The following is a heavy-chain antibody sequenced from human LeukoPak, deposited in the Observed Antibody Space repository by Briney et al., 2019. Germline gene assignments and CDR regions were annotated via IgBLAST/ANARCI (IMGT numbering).Heavy chain of an antibody. V-gene: IGHV4-39*01. J-gene: IGHJ4*02. Sequence: PSETLSLTCTVSGGSISSSSYYWGWIRQPPGKGLEWIGNIYYSGSTYYNTSLKSRVTISVDTSKNQFSLKLSSVTAADTAVYYCARQAAQTYDYWGQGTLVTVSS. CDR3: ARQAAQTYDY. CDR1: GGSISSSSYY. CDR2: IYYSGST.